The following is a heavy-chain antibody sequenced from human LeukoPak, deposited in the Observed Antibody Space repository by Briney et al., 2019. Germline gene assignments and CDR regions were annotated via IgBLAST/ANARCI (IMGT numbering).Heavy chain of an antibody. J-gene: IGHJ5*01. CDR1: GYTFTSYA. D-gene: IGHD3-16*02. CDR2: INTDTGNP. V-gene: IGHV7-4-1*02. Sequence: GASVKVSCEASGYTFTSYAMNWVRQAPGQGLEWMGWINTDTGNPTYAQGFTGRFVFSLDTSVSTAYLQISSLKAEDTAVYYCARAHQPLGGLSFPDSWGQGTLVTVSS. CDR3: ARAHQPLGGLSFPDS.